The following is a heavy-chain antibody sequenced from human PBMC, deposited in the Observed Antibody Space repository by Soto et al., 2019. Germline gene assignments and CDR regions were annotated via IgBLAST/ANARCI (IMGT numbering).Heavy chain of an antibody. CDR3: ATCTTVETANY. CDR2: ISAYNGNT. V-gene: IGHV1-18*01. J-gene: IGHJ4*02. Sequence: QVQLVQSGAEVKKPGASVKVSCKASGYTFTSYGISWVRQAPGQGLEWTGWISAYNGNTNYAQKLQGRVTMTTDTSTSPAHMELRSLRSHDTAVYYCATCTTVETANYWGQGTLVTVSS. CDR1: GYTFTSYG. D-gene: IGHD4-17*01.